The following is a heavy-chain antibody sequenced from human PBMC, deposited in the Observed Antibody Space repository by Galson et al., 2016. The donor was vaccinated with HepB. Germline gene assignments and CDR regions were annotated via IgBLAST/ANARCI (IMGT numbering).Heavy chain of an antibody. D-gene: IGHD4-17*01. V-gene: IGHV3-49*03. CDR1: GFTFGDYT. CDR3: SRGAGIHDYGDYLPRPAAFDI. J-gene: IGHJ3*02. Sequence: SLRLSCAPSGFTFGDYTMTWFRQVPGKGLEWVGFIRGKAFGGTTDYAASVKGRFTISRADSKDIAYLQMNSLKTEDTAVYYCSRGAGIHDYGDYLPRPAAFDIWGQGTMVTVSS. CDR2: IRGKAFGGTT.